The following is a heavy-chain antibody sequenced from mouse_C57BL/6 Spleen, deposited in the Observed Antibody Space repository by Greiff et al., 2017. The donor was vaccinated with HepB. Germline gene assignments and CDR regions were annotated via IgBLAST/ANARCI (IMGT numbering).Heavy chain of an antibody. V-gene: IGHV1-82*01. Sequence: QVQLKESGPELVKPGASVKISCKASGYAFSSSWMNWVKQRPGKGLEWIGRIYPGDGDTNYNGKFKGKATLTADKSSSTAYMQLSSLTSEDSAVYFCASPRFRYAMDYWGQGTSVTVSS. J-gene: IGHJ4*01. CDR1: GYAFSSSW. CDR3: ASPRFRYAMDY. CDR2: IYPGDGDT. D-gene: IGHD1-1*01.